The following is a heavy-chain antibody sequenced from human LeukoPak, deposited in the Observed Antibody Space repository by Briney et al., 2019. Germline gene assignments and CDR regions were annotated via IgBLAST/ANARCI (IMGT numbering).Heavy chain of an antibody. CDR3: AREGGYGGVFDY. CDR2: IKQDGSEK. J-gene: IGHJ4*02. V-gene: IGHV3-7*05. D-gene: IGHD5-12*01. CDR1: GFTFSSYW. Sequence: KPGGSLRLSCIASGFTFSSYWMTWVRQAPGKGLEWVANIKQDGSEKYYVGSVKGRFTISRDNTKNLLYLQMNSLRAEDTAVYYCAREGGYGGVFDYWGQGTLVTVSS.